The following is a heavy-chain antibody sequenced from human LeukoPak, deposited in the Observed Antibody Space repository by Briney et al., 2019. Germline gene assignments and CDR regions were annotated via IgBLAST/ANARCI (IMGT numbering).Heavy chain of an antibody. CDR1: GGTFSSYA. V-gene: IGHV3-66*01. Sequence: SCKASGGTFSSYAISWVRQAPGKGLEWVSIIYTGGSTYYADSVKGRFTISRDNSKNTLYLQMNSLRAEDTAVYYCARGIGTGRQPFDYWGQGTLVTVSS. D-gene: IGHD1-1*01. CDR2: IYTGGST. CDR3: ARGIGTGRQPFDY. J-gene: IGHJ4*02.